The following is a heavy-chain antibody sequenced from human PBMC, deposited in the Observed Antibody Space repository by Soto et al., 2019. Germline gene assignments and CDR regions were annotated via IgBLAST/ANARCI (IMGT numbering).Heavy chain of an antibody. CDR2: IYYSGST. V-gene: IGHV4-31*03. CDR1: GGSISSGGYY. Sequence: QVQLQESGPGLVKPSQTLSLTCTVSGGSISSGGYYWSWIRQHPGKGLEWIGYIYYSGSTYYNPSLKSRVTISVDTSKNQFSLKLSSVTAADTAVYYWASLKWELLRGVVDYWGQGTLVTVSS. D-gene: IGHD1-26*01. J-gene: IGHJ4*02. CDR3: ASLKWELLRGVVDY.